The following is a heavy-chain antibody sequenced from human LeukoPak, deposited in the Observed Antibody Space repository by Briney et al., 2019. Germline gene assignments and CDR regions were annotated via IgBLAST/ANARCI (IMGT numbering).Heavy chain of an antibody. V-gene: IGHV3-21*01. D-gene: IGHD3-16*01. J-gene: IGHJ4*02. Sequence: GGSLRLSCAASGFTFSSYSMNWVRQAPGKGLEWVSSISSNSSYIYYADSVKGRFTISRDNAKNSLYLQMNSLRAEDTAVYYCAKGPDYDYVWGSYSYYFDYWGQGTLVTVSS. CDR1: GFTFSSYS. CDR2: ISSNSSYI. CDR3: AKGPDYDYVWGSYSYYFDY.